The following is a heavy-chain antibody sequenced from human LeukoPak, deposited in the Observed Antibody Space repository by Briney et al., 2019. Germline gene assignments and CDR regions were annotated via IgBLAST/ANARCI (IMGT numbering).Heavy chain of an antibody. CDR1: GGSSSGYY. CDR2: INHSGST. J-gene: IGHJ5*02. Sequence: PSETLSLTCAVYGGSSSGYYWSWIRLPPGKGLEWIGEINHSGSTNYNPSLKSRVTISVDTSKNQFSLKLSSVTAADTAVYYRAREGPMVRGKGRSQPHANWFDPWGQGTLVTVSS. V-gene: IGHV4-34*01. CDR3: AREGPMVRGKGRSQPHANWFDP. D-gene: IGHD3-10*01.